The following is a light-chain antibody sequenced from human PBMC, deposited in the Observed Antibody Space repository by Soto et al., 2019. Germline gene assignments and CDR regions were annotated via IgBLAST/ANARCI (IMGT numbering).Light chain of an antibody. V-gene: IGLV1-47*02. CDR3: VSWDDALRGHV. J-gene: IGLJ1*01. CDR2: SNH. Sequence: QSVLTQPPSASGTPGQMVTISWSGSSLNIGGNPVSWFQHLPGAPPKLLIHSNHKRTSGVPDRFSGSKSGTSASLAIRGLRSEDEADYYCVSWDDALRGHVFGTGTKV. CDR1: SLNIGGNP.